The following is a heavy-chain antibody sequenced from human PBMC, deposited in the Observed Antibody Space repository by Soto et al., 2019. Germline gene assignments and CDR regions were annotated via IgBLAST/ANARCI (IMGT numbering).Heavy chain of an antibody. V-gene: IGHV4-4*02. Sequence: PSETLSLTGIVSVGSCSSSNWWSCVRQPPGKGLEWIGEIYHSGSTTYNPSLKSRATISVDKSENQFSLRLKSVTAADTAVYYCASVGSDYDNSGYYLPWGPGTLVTVSS. CDR3: ASVGSDYDNSGYYLP. CDR2: IYHSGST. D-gene: IGHD3-22*01. CDR1: VGSCSSSNW. J-gene: IGHJ5*02.